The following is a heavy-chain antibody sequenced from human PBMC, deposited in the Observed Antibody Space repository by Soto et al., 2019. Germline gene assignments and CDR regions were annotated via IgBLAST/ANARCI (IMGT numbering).Heavy chain of an antibody. CDR2: IIPIFGTA. CDR1: GGTFSSYA. Sequence: SVKVSCKASGGTFSSYAISWVRQAPGQGLEWMGGIIPIFGTANYAQKFQGRVTITADKSTSTAYMELSSLRSEDTAVYYCARGGLLWFGERHYCYCGMDGWGQGTTVTVSS. J-gene: IGHJ6*02. CDR3: ARGGLLWFGERHYCYCGMDG. V-gene: IGHV1-69*06. D-gene: IGHD3-10*01.